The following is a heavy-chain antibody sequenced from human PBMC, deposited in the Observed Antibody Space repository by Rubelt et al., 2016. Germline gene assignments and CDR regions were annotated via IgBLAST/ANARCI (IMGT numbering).Heavy chain of an antibody. J-gene: IGHJ6*02. D-gene: IGHD6-19*01. V-gene: IGHV4-39*07. CDR3: ARDGLQWLGPGYYYYGMDV. Sequence: GLEWIGSIYYSGSTYYNPSLKSRVTISVDTSKNQFSLKLSSVTAADTAVYYCARDGLQWLGPGYYYYGMDVWGQGTTVTVSS. CDR2: IYYSGST.